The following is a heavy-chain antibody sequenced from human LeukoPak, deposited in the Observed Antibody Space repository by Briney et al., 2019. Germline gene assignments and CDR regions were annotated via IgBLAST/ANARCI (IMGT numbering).Heavy chain of an antibody. Sequence: SQTLSLTCTVSGGSISSGGYYWSWIRQHPGKGLEWIWYIYYSGSTYYNPSLKSRVTISVDTSKNQFSLKLSSVTAADTAVYYCARGLRITMVRGVATGMDVWGQGTTVTVSS. CDR3: ARGLRITMVRGVATGMDV. CDR1: GGSISSGGYY. V-gene: IGHV4-31*03. CDR2: IYYSGST. J-gene: IGHJ6*02. D-gene: IGHD3-10*01.